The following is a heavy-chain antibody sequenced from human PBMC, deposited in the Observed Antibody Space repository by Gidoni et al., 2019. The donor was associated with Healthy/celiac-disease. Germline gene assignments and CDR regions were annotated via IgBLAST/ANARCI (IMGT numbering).Heavy chain of an antibody. CDR2: ISYDGSNK. J-gene: IGHJ3*02. Sequence: QVQMVESGGGVVQPGRSLRLSCAASGFTFSSYGMQWVRQAPGKGLEWVAVISYDGSNKYYADSVKGRFAISRDNSKNTLYLQMNSLRAEDTAVYYCARDHQDILWFGEWEDAFDIWGQGTMVTVSS. CDR3: ARDHQDILWFGEWEDAFDI. D-gene: IGHD3-10*01. V-gene: IGHV3-30*19. CDR1: GFTFSSYG.